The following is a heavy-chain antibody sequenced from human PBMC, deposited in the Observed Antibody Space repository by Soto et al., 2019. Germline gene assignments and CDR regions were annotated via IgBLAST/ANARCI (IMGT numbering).Heavy chain of an antibody. V-gene: IGHV4-59*01. CDR1: NGSMRNYL. Sequence: HSWTLWLTCTFCNGSMRNYLWSWIRQPPGKGLEWIGYVYYTGSTSYNPSLKSRVTMSVDTSRKQFSLRLSSVTAADTAVYYCARYSRGWPGNGMDVRGQGTTVTV. D-gene: IGHD6-19*01. CDR3: ARYSRGWPGNGMDV. J-gene: IGHJ6*02. CDR2: VYYTGST.